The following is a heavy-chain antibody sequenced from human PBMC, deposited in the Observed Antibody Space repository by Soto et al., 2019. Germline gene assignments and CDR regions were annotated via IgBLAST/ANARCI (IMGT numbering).Heavy chain of an antibody. CDR1: GGTFSSYA. CDR2: IIPIFGTA. D-gene: IGHD1-1*01. V-gene: IGHV1-69*13. Sequence: SVKVSCKASGGTFSSYAISWVRQAPGQGLEWMGGIIPIFGTANYAQKFQGRVTITADESTSTAYMELSSLRSEDTAVYYCARDLLSNNPVRPWGQGTLVTVSS. CDR3: ARDLLSNNPVRP. J-gene: IGHJ5*02.